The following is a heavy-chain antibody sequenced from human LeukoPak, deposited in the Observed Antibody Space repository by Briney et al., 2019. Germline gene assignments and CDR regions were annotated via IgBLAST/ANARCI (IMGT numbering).Heavy chain of an antibody. V-gene: IGHV3-33*01. CDR2: IWYDGSNK. D-gene: IGHD5-18*01. CDR1: GFTFSSYG. Sequence: GGSLRLSCAASGFTFSSYGMHWVRQAPGKGLEWVAVIWYDGSNKYYADSVKGRFTISRDNSKNTLYLQMNSLRAEDTAVYYCARVRIQLWSDAFDIWGQGTMVTVSS. J-gene: IGHJ3*02. CDR3: ARVRIQLWSDAFDI.